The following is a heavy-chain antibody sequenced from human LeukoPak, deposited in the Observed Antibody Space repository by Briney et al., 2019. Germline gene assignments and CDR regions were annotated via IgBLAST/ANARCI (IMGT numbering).Heavy chain of an antibody. CDR2: TYHSGST. D-gene: IGHD3-10*01. Sequence: SQTLSLTCAVSGGSISSGGYSWSWIRQPPGKGLEWIGYTYHSGSTYYNPSLKSRVTISVDRSKNQFSLKLSSVTAADTAVYYCARAHGSGYNWFDPWGQGTLVTVSS. CDR1: GGSISSGGYS. CDR3: ARAHGSGYNWFDP. V-gene: IGHV4-30-2*01. J-gene: IGHJ5*02.